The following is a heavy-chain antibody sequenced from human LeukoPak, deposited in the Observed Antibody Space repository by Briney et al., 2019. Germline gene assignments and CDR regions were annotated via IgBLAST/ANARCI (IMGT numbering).Heavy chain of an antibody. D-gene: IGHD1-14*01. CDR1: GGPFSDYY. J-gene: IGHJ6*03. CDR2: ISHSGST. V-gene: IGHV4-34*01. Sequence: SETLSLTCGVDGGPFSDYYWSWIRQPPGKGLEWIGEISHSGSTNYNPSLKSRVTISLDTSNNQFSLKLSSVTAADTAVYYCGRGPRNMNSYYYLDVWGKGTTVTVSS. CDR3: GRGPRNMNSYYYLDV.